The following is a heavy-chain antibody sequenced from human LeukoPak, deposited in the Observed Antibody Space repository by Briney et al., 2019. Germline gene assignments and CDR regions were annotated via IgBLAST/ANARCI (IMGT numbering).Heavy chain of an antibody. CDR2: IKQDGSEK. V-gene: IGHV3-7*01. J-gene: IGHJ2*01. CDR3: ARAQPLYDSSGYYSDFDL. D-gene: IGHD3-22*01. Sequence: GGSLRLSCAASGFTFSSYWMSWVRQAPGKGLEWVANIKQDGSEKYYVDSVKGRFTISRDNAKNSLYLQMNSLRAEDTAVYYCARAQPLYDSSGYYSDFDLWGRGTLVTVSS. CDR1: GFTFSSYW.